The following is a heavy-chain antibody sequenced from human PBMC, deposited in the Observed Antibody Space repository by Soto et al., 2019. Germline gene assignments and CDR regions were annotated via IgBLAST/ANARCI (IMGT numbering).Heavy chain of an antibody. CDR1: GYIFTNYG. J-gene: IGHJ4*02. V-gene: IGHV1-18*01. D-gene: IGHD1-26*01. Sequence: RASVKVSCKASGYIFTNYGISWVRQAPGQGLEWMGWISAYNGDTDYAQHLQGRVTMTTDTSTSTAYMELRSLRSDDTAVYYCARDLPFSGRTGADSGYFDHWGQGTLVSVSS. CDR2: ISAYNGDT. CDR3: ARDLPFSGRTGADSGYFDH.